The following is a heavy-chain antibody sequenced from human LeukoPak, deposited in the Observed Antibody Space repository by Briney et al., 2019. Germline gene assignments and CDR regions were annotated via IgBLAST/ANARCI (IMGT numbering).Heavy chain of an antibody. CDR1: GGSISNYY. V-gene: IGHV4-59*01. CDR3: ARVLVGDYVNFDY. J-gene: IGHJ4*01. CDR2: IYYSGDT. Sequence: PSETLSLTCTVSGGSISNYYWSWIRQPPGKGLEWIGFIYYSGDTNYNPSLQSRVTMSVDTTKNQFSLKLSSVTAADTAVYYCARVLVGDYVNFDYWGHGTLVTVSS. D-gene: IGHD4-17*01.